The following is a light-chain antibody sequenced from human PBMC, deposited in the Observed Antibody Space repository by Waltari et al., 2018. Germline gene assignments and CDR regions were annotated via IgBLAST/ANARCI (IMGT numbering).Light chain of an antibody. CDR3: CSYGGSSWV. J-gene: IGLJ3*02. CDR2: DVT. Sequence: QSALTQPRSVSGSPGQSVTISCTGTSSDVGGYNYVSWYQHIPGKAPKLIIYDVTKWPSGVPDRFSGSKSGNTASLTISGLLGEDEADYYCCSYGGSSWVFGGGTKLTVL. V-gene: IGLV2-11*01. CDR1: SSDVGGYNY.